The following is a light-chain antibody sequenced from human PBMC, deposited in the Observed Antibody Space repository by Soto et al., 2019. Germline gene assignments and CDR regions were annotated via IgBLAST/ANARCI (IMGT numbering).Light chain of an antibody. J-gene: IGLJ3*02. Sequence: QSVLTQSPSASGTPGQRVIISCSGSSSNIGSNTVSWYQQFPGTAPKLLIYNDDQRPSGVPDRFSGSKSGTSASLGISGLRSEDEADYYCAAWDDSLTGRVFGGGTKLTVL. CDR1: SSNIGSNT. CDR3: AAWDDSLTGRV. V-gene: IGLV1-44*01. CDR2: NDD.